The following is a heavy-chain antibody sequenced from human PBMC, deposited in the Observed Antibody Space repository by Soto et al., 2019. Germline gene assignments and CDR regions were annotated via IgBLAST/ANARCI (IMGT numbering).Heavy chain of an antibody. Sequence: GGSLRLSCAASGFTFSSYAMSWVRQAPGKGLEWVSAISGSGGSTYYADSVKGRFTTSRDNSKNTLYLQMNSLRAEDTAVYYCAKASPRYDFWSGFAAWGQGSLVTVSS. CDR1: GFTFSSYA. D-gene: IGHD3-3*01. CDR3: AKASPRYDFWSGFAA. J-gene: IGHJ4*02. V-gene: IGHV3-23*01. CDR2: ISGSGGST.